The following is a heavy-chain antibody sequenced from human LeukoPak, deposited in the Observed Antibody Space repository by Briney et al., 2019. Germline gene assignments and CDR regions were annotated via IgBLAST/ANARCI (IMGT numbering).Heavy chain of an antibody. J-gene: IGHJ5*02. CDR3: AGDRWGNWFDP. Sequence: PSETLSLTCTVSGGSISSYYWSWIRQPPGKGLEWIGNIYYSGRTNYNPSLKSRVTISVDTSKNHFSLKLSSVTAADTAVYYCAGDRWGNWFDPWGQETLVTVSS. D-gene: IGHD5-24*01. CDR2: IYYSGRT. CDR1: GGSISSYY. V-gene: IGHV4-59*01.